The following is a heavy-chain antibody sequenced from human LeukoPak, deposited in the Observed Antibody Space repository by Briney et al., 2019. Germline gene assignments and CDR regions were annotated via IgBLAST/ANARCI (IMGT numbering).Heavy chain of an antibody. CDR3: ARESRYCSSTSCSRGFDP. D-gene: IGHD2-2*01. V-gene: IGHV1-69*05. CDR2: IIPIFGTA. J-gene: IGHJ5*02. CDR1: GGTFSSYA. Sequence: SVKVSCKASGGTFSSYAISWVRQAPGQGLEWMGGIIPIFGTANYAQKFQGRVTITTDESTSTAYMELSSLRSEDTAVYYCARESRYCSSTSCSRGFDPWGQGTLVTVSS.